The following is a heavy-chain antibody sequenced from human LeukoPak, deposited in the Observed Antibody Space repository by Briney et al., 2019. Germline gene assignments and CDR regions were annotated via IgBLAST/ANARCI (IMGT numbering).Heavy chain of an antibody. Sequence: SETLSLTCTVSGGSISSYYWSWIRQPAGKGLEWIWRIYTSGSTNYNPSLKSRVTISVDKSKNQFSLMLSSVTAADTTVYYWAASYCGGDCYSYYFDYWGQGTLVTVSS. CDR2: IYTSGST. CDR1: GGSISSYY. D-gene: IGHD2-21*02. J-gene: IGHJ4*02. V-gene: IGHV4-4*07. CDR3: AASYCGGDCYSYYFDY.